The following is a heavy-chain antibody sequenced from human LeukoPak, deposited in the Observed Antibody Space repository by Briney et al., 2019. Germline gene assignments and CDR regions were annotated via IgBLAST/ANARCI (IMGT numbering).Heavy chain of an antibody. V-gene: IGHV1-2*02. D-gene: IGHD4-11*01. Sequence: ASVKVSCKASGYTFTGYYIHWVRQAPGQGLECMGWINPNSGGTNYAQKFQGRVTITRNTSISTAYMELSSLRSEDTAVYYCARGLRTTVPSDYWGQGTLVTVSS. J-gene: IGHJ4*02. CDR3: ARGLRTTVPSDY. CDR1: GYTFTGYY. CDR2: INPNSGGT.